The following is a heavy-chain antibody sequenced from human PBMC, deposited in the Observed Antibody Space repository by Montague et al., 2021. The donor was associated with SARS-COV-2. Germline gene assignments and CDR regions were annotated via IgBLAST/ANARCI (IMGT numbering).Heavy chain of an antibody. J-gene: IGHJ4*02. Sequence: SETLYLTCSVSGGSIGSYYWSWLRQPPGKGLEWIGHIHYSGRNTYSPSFKSRVTISIDTPKHQFSLKLSSVTAADTAVYYCARSLDPSGTYYLPYWGQGTLVTVSS. D-gene: IGHD3-10*01. CDR2: IHYSGRN. V-gene: IGHV4-59*01. CDR1: GGSIGSYY. CDR3: ARSLDPSGTYYLPY.